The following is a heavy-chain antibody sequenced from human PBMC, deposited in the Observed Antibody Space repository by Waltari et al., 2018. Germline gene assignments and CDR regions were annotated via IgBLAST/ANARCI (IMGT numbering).Heavy chain of an antibody. Sequence: EVQLVESGGGLIQPGGSLRLSCSASAFTVSSHYMSWVRQAPGKGLEWVSVIDSGGSTYYADSVKGRFTISRDNSKNTLHLQMNSLRAEDTAVYYCARTTGYNYATYFDYWGQGTLVTVSS. CDR2: IDSGGST. CDR1: AFTVSSHY. V-gene: IGHV3-53*01. J-gene: IGHJ4*02. D-gene: IGHD1-1*01. CDR3: ARTTGYNYATYFDY.